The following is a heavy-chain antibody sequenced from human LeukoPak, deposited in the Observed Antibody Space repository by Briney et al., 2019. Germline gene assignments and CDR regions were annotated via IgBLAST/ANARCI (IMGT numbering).Heavy chain of an antibody. V-gene: IGHV3-7*01. CDR2: KNQDGREK. J-gene: IGHJ4*02. Sequence: GGSLTLSCAVSGFTFSMTWVRQVPGKGLQWVANKNQDGREKYYMDSMKGRLNISRDNTENSVFLQLTSLRPEDTGIYFCAKGRDYGDYWGQGTLVAVSS. CDR1: GFTFS. CDR3: AKGRDYGDY.